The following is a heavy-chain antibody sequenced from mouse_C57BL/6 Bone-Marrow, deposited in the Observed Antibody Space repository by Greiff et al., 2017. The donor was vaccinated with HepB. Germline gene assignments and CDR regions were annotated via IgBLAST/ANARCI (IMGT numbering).Heavy chain of an antibody. Sequence: QVQLQQPGAELVKPGASVKMSCKASGYTFTSYWIEWVKQRPGHGLEWIGEILPGSGSTNYNEKFKGKATFTADTSSNTAYMQLSSLTTEDSAIYYCARCITTVVARDYYAMDYWGQGTSVTVSS. CDR1: GYTFTSYW. V-gene: IGHV1-9*01. D-gene: IGHD1-1*01. CDR2: ILPGSGST. CDR3: ARCITTVVARDYYAMDY. J-gene: IGHJ4*01.